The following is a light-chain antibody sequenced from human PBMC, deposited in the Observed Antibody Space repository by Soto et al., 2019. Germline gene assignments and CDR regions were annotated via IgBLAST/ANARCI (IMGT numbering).Light chain of an antibody. V-gene: IGKV1-5*01. Sequence: DIQMTQSPSTLSASVGDGVTITCRASQSISTWLAWYQQKPGKAPKLLIYDASTLESGVPSRFSGSGSGTEFTLTISSRQPDDFATYYCQQYSIDWITFGQGTKLEIK. J-gene: IGKJ2*01. CDR1: QSISTW. CDR3: QQYSIDWIT. CDR2: DAS.